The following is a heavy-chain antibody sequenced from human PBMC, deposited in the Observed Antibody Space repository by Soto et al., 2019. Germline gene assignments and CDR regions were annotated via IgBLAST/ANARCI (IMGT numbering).Heavy chain of an antibody. CDR3: AKDGASAGTFDY. CDR1: GFSFSTYA. V-gene: IGHV3-30*18. D-gene: IGHD6-13*01. CDR2: ISSDGSTK. J-gene: IGHJ4*02. Sequence: PGGSLRLSCAASGFSFSTYAMQWVRQAPGKGLEWVAVISSDGSTKFYADSVKGRFTVSRDNSKSTLYLQMSSLRAEDTAVYFCAKDGASAGTFDYWGQGTLVTVSS.